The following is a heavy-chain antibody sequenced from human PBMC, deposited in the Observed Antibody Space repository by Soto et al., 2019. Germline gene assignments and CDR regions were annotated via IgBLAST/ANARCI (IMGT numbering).Heavy chain of an antibody. Sequence: QVQLVQSGAEVKKPGSSVKVSCKASGGTFSSSAISWVRQAPGQGLEWMGGIIPIFGTANYAQNFQGRFTITADESKSTAYMELSSLRSDDTAVYYCAIAFSSIAVLVLPRCWGQGTQVTVSS. CDR1: GGTFSSSA. D-gene: IGHD6-6*01. V-gene: IGHV1-69*12. CDR2: IIPIFGTA. J-gene: IGHJ4*02. CDR3: AIAFSSIAVLVLPRC.